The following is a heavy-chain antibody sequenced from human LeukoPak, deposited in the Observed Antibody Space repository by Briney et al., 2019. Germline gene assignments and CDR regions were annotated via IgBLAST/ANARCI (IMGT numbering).Heavy chain of an antibody. J-gene: IGHJ4*02. D-gene: IGHD2-15*01. V-gene: IGHV1-2*02. CDR2: INPTNGVT. CDR3: ARDGAYCSGGSCDSTGPRFKSSEFDY. Sequence: ASVKVSCKASGYIFTAHYIHWVRQAPGQGLEWMGWINPTNGVTNYAQKFQGRVTMTRDTSITTAYMELSRLRSDDTAVYYCARDGAYCSGGSCDSTGPRFKSSEFDYWGQGTLVTVSS. CDR1: GYIFTAHY.